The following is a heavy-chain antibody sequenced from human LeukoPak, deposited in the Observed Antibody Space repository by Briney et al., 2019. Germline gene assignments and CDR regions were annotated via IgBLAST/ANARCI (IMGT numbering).Heavy chain of an antibody. Sequence: GGSLRLSCAASGFTFSSYVMHWVRQAPGKGLEWVAIISYDGSNEYYTDSVKGRFTISRDNSKNTLYLQMNSLRAEDTAVYYCARDQGSGYDWNWFDPWGQGTLVTVSS. CDR2: ISYDGSNE. CDR3: ARDQGSGYDWNWFDP. CDR1: GFTFSSYV. J-gene: IGHJ5*02. V-gene: IGHV3-30*04. D-gene: IGHD5-12*01.